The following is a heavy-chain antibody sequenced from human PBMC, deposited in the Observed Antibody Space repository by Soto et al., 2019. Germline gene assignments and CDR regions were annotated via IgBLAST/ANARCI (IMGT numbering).Heavy chain of an antibody. CDR1: GFTFSSYA. V-gene: IGHV3-23*01. Sequence: GGSLRLSCAASGFTFSSYAMSWVRQAPGKGLEWVSAISGSGGSTYYADSVKGRFTISRDNSKNTLYLQMNSLRAEDTAVYYCARPTHFEVVGRDAFDIWGQGTMVTVSS. D-gene: IGHD2-15*01. CDR2: ISGSGGST. J-gene: IGHJ3*02. CDR3: ARPTHFEVVGRDAFDI.